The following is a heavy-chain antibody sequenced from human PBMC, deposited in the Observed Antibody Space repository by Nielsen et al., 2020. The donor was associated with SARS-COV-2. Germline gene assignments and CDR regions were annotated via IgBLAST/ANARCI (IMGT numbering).Heavy chain of an antibody. J-gene: IGHJ6*03. CDR3: AKELEVCCHYMDV. Sequence: GESLKISCTASGFALSAYAMDWVRQFPLRWLEWLAHIRMSDGATQYADSVRGRFTISRDNAKNSLYLQMNSLRDEDTAVYFCAKELEVCCHYMDVWGKGTTVTVSS. V-gene: IGHV3-48*02. CDR1: GFALSAYA. CDR2: IRMSDGAT. D-gene: IGHD5/OR15-5a*01.